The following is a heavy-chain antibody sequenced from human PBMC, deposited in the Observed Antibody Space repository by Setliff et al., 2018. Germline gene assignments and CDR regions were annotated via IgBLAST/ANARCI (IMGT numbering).Heavy chain of an antibody. J-gene: IGHJ3*02. CDR2: INHSGST. CDR1: GGSFSGYY. D-gene: IGHD5-12*01. CDR3: TRGPDGYTYQGAFDI. V-gene: IGHV4-34*01. Sequence: ETLSLTCAVYGGSFSGYYWSWIRQPPGKGLEWIGEINHSGSTNYNPSLKSRVTISVDTSKNQFSLKLSSVTAADTAVYYCTRGPDGYTYQGAFDIWGQGTMVTV.